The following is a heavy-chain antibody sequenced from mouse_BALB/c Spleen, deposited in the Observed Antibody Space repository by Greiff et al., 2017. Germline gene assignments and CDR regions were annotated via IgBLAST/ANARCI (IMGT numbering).Heavy chain of an antibody. CDR3: ARQGGRDWYFDV. V-gene: IGHV5-12-2*01. CDR2: ISNGGGST. Sequence: EVKLVESGGGLVQPGGSLKLSCAASGFTFSSYTMSWVRQTPEKRLEWVAYISNGGGSTYYPDTVKGRFTISRDNAKNTLYLQMSSLKSEDTAMYYCARQGGRDWYFDVWGAGTTVTVSS. J-gene: IGHJ1*01. D-gene: IGHD3-3*01. CDR1: GFTFSSYT.